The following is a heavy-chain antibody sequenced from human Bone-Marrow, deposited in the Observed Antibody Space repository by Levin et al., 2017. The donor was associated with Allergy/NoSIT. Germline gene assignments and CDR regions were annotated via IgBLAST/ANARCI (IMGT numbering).Heavy chain of an antibody. CDR1: GYTFSSFD. CDR3: ARVKLEWLGDLKAYDYFGMDV. Sequence: ASVKVSCKTSGYTFSSFDITWVRQASGRGFEWMGWMNPQSGNTGYGQGFQDRVTMTGNPSISTAYMELSGLTSEDTAIYYCARVKLEWLGDLKAYDYFGMDVWGQGTTVAVSS. D-gene: IGHD3-10*01. CDR2: MNPQSGNT. V-gene: IGHV1-8*01. J-gene: IGHJ6*02.